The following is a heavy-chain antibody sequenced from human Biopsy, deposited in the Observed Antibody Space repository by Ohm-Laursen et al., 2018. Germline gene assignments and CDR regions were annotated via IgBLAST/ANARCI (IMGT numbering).Heavy chain of an antibody. CDR3: ARDTRWSPYSMDV. J-gene: IGHJ6*02. Sequence: SLRLSCAASGFSFSDYHMRWIRQAPGRGLAWVSYISGGGTIYYGDSMKGRVTISRDNAKNSLYLQMHSLRAEDTAVYYCARDTRWSPYSMDVWGQGTTATVSS. V-gene: IGHV3-11*01. CDR1: GFSFSDYH. D-gene: IGHD4-23*01. CDR2: ISGGGTI.